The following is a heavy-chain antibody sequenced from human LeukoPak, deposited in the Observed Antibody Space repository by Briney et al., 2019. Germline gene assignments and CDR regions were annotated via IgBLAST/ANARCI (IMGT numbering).Heavy chain of an antibody. V-gene: IGHV3-30-3*01. CDR1: GFTFSSYA. J-gene: IGHJ4*02. CDR3: ARDRVGATDYFDY. D-gene: IGHD1-26*01. CDR2: ISYDGSNK. Sequence: GGSLRLSCSASGFTFSSYAMHWVRQAPGKGLEWVAVISYDGSNKYYADSVKGRFTISRDNSKNTLYLQMNSLRAEDTAVYYCARDRVGATDYFDYWGQGTLVTVSS.